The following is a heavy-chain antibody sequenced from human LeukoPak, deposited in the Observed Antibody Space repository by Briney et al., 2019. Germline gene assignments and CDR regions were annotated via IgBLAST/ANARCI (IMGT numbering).Heavy chain of an antibody. Sequence: ASVKVSCKASGGTFSSYTISWVRQAPGQGPEWMGRIIPILGIANYAQKFQGRVTITADKSTSTAYMELSSLRSEDTAVYYCARGPFWGDSSGYPHFDYWGQGTLVTVSS. V-gene: IGHV1-69*02. D-gene: IGHD3-22*01. CDR1: GGTFSSYT. CDR2: IIPILGIA. J-gene: IGHJ4*02. CDR3: ARGPFWGDSSGYPHFDY.